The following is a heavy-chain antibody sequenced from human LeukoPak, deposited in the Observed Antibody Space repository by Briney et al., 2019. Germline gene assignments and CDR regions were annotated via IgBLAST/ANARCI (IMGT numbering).Heavy chain of an antibody. V-gene: IGHV1-8*01. CDR2: MNPNSGNT. Sequence: GASVKVSCKASVYTFTSCDINWVRQATGQGLEWMGWMNPNSGNTGYAQKFQGRVTMTRNTSISTAYMELSSPRSEDTAVYYCARDGFEQQLLGVWVDWGQGTLVTVSS. J-gene: IGHJ4*02. CDR3: ARDGFEQQLLGVWVD. D-gene: IGHD6-13*01. CDR1: VYTFTSCD.